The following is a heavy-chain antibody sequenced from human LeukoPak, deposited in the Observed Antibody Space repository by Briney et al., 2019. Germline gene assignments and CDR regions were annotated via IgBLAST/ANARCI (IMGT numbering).Heavy chain of an antibody. J-gene: IGHJ3*02. Sequence: KTSQTLSLTCTVSGDSIGSGDYYWSWIRQPAGKGLEWIGRISSSGSTNYNPSLKSRVTISVDTSKNQFSLKLSSVTAADTAVYFCARGPYSYDSSGAFDIWGQGTMVTVSS. CDR2: ISSSGST. D-gene: IGHD3-22*01. CDR3: ARGPYSYDSSGAFDI. CDR1: GDSIGSGDYY. V-gene: IGHV4-61*02.